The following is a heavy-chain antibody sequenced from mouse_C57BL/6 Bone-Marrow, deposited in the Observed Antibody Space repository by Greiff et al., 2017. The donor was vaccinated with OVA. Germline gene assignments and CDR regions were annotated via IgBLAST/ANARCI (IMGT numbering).Heavy chain of an antibody. Sequence: DVKLQESGGGLVQPGGSRKLSCAASGFTFSGFGMHWVRQAPEKGLEWVAYISSGSSTIYYADTVKGRFTISRDNPKNTLFLQMTSLRSEDTAMYYCARNGWYYFDYWGQGTTLTVSS. CDR2: ISSGSSTI. V-gene: IGHV5-17*02. D-gene: IGHD2-2*01. J-gene: IGHJ2*01. CDR1: GFTFSGFG. CDR3: ARNGWYYFDY.